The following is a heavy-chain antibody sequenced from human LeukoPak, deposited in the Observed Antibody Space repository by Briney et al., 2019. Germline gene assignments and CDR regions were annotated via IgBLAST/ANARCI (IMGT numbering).Heavy chain of an antibody. CDR3: AKDQGSSSWYYYFDY. Sequence: GGSLRLSCAASGFTFSSYAMSWVRQAPGEGLEWVSAISGSGGSTYYADSVKGRFTISRDNSKNTLYLQMNSLKAEDTAVYYCAKDQGSSSWYYYFDYWGQGTLVTVSS. CDR2: ISGSGGST. J-gene: IGHJ4*02. D-gene: IGHD6-13*01. CDR1: GFTFSSYA. V-gene: IGHV3-23*01.